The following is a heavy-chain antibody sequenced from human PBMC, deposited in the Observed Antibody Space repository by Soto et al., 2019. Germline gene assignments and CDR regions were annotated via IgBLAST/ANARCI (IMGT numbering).Heavy chain of an antibody. CDR3: ARPVVGSYFAY. CDR2: IYYSGST. J-gene: IGHJ4*02. CDR1: GGSISSYY. D-gene: IGHD2-2*01. V-gene: IGHV4-59*01. Sequence: SETLSLTCTVSGGSISSYYWSWIRQPPGKGLEWIGYIYYSGSTNYNPSLKSRVTISVDTSKNQFSLKLSSVTAADTAVYYCARPVVGSYFAYWGQGTLVTVSS.